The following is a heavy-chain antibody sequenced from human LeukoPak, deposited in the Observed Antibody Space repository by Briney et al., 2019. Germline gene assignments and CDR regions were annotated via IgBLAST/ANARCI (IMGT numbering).Heavy chain of an antibody. J-gene: IGHJ3*02. V-gene: IGHV4-61*05. CDR1: GGSISSSSYY. CDR2: IYYSGST. D-gene: IGHD1-26*01. CDR3: ARSLGPYDAFDI. Sequence: SETLSLTCTVSGGSISSSSYYWGWIRQPPGKGLEWIGYIYYSGSTNYNPSLKSRVTISVDTSKNQFSLKLSSVTAADTAVYYCARSLGPYDAFDIWGQGTMVTVSS.